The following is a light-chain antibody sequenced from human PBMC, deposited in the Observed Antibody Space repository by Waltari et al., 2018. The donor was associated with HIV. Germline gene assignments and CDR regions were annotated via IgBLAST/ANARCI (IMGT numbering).Light chain of an antibody. V-gene: IGLV2-8*01. Sequence: QSALTQPPSASGSPGQSVTISCPGKTSAVGAYNYVSWYQQHPGKAPKLMIYEVFKRPSGVPDRFSGSKSGNTASLTVSGLQAEDEADYYCTSYAGRNTLVFGGGTKLTVL. CDR2: EVF. CDR3: TSYAGRNTLV. J-gene: IGLJ2*01. CDR1: TSAVGAYNY.